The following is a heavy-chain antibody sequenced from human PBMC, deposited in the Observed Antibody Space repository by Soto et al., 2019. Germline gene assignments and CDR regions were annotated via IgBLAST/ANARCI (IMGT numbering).Heavy chain of an antibody. CDR1: DGSVSSGSSY. Sequence: SETLSLTCIVSDGSVSSGSSYWSWIRQPPGKGLEWIGYISYTGSTSYNPSLKSRVTISADTSKNQFSLKLTSVTAADTAVYYCARVENSGSGSYLKNWGQGTLVTVSS. CDR2: ISYTGST. CDR3: ARVENSGSGSYLKN. V-gene: IGHV4-61*01. D-gene: IGHD3-10*01. J-gene: IGHJ4*02.